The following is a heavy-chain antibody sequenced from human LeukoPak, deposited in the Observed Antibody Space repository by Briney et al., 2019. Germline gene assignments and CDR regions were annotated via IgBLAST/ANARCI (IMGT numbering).Heavy chain of an antibody. CDR2: IKQDGSEK. V-gene: IGHV3-7*01. D-gene: IGHD3-9*01. CDR1: GFTFSSYW. CDR3: ARLANFDWFDAFDI. Sequence: GGSLRLSCAASGFTFSSYWMSWVRQAPGKGLEWVANIKQDGSEKYYVDSVKGRFTISRDNAKNSLYLQMNSLRAEDTAVYYCARLANFDWFDAFDIWGQGTMVTVSS. J-gene: IGHJ3*02.